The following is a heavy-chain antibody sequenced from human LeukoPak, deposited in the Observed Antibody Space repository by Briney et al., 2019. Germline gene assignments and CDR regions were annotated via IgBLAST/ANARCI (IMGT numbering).Heavy chain of an antibody. CDR1: GFTFSSYE. CDR3: ARDSSSGWYCWFDP. J-gene: IGHJ5*02. D-gene: IGHD6-19*01. V-gene: IGHV3-48*03. Sequence: QPGGSLRLSCAASGFTFSSYEMNWVRQAPGKGLGWVSYISSSGSTIYYADSVKGRFTISRDNAKNSLYLQMNSLRAEDTAVYYCARDSSSGWYCWFDPWGQGTLVTVSS. CDR2: ISSSGSTI.